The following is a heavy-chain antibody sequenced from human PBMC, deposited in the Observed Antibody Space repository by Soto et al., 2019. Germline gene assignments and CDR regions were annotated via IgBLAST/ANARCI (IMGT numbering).Heavy chain of an antibody. CDR3: ARDLGRWHYYYYGMDV. Sequence: ASVKVSCKASGYTFTSYAMHWVRQAPGQRLEWMGWINAGNGNTKYSQKFQGRVTITRDTSASTAYMELSSLRSEDTAVYYCARDLGRWHYYYYGMDVWGQGTTVTVSS. CDR1: GYTFTSYA. V-gene: IGHV1-3*01. J-gene: IGHJ6*02. CDR2: INAGNGNT.